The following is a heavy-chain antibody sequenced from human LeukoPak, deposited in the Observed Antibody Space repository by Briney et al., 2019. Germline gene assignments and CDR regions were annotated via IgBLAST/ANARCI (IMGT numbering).Heavy chain of an antibody. CDR2: INPNSGGT. D-gene: IGHD1-26*01. Sequence: ASVKVSCKASGYTFTGYYMYWVRQAPGQGLEWMGWINPNSGGTNYAQKFQGRVTMTRDTSISTTYMELSRLRSDDTAVYYCARDGAVRGEQLHMDYWGQGTLVTVSS. CDR3: ARDGAVRGEQLHMDY. J-gene: IGHJ4*02. CDR1: GYTFTGYY. V-gene: IGHV1-2*02.